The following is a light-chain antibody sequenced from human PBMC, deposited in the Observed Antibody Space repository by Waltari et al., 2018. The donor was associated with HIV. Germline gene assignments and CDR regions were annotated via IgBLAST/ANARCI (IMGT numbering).Light chain of an antibody. CDR3: AAWDDSLNGYV. CDR2: KDT. Sequence: SYELTQPPSVSVSPGQTASITCSGDQLEDKFVCWYQQRPGQSPVLVMYKDTRRPSGIPERFSGSNSGNTATLTITGTQSMDEADYYCAAWDDSLNGYVFGTGTKVTVL. J-gene: IGLJ1*01. V-gene: IGLV3-1*01. CDR1: QLEDKF.